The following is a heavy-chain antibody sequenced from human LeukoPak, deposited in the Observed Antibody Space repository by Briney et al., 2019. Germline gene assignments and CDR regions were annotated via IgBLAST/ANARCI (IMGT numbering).Heavy chain of an antibody. Sequence: GGSLRLSCAASGFTFSSYSMNWVRQAPGKGLEWVSSISSSSSYIYYADSVKGRFTISRDNAKNSLYLQMNSLRAEDTAVYYCATGSSGWYPLDYWGQGTLVTVSS. D-gene: IGHD6-19*01. J-gene: IGHJ4*02. V-gene: IGHV3-21*04. CDR1: GFTFSSYS. CDR2: ISSSSSYI. CDR3: ATGSSGWYPLDY.